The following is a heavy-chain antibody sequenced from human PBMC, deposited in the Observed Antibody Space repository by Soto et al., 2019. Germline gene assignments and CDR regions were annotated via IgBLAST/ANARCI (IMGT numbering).Heavy chain of an antibody. CDR3: AKETSGTNYDFWSGHRN. CDR1: GFTFSSYA. D-gene: IGHD3-3*01. Sequence: GVLRLSCAASGFTFSSYAMSWVRQAPGKGLEWVSAISGSGGSTYYADSVKGRFTISRDNSKNTLYLQMNSLRAEDTAVYYCAKETSGTNYDFWSGHRNRGQGSSVTVSS. CDR2: ISGSGGST. J-gene: IGHJ4*02. V-gene: IGHV3-23*01.